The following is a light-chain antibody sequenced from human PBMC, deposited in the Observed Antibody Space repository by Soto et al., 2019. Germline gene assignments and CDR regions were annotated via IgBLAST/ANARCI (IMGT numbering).Light chain of an antibody. CDR3: SSFTSSTTYV. CDR2: NVN. CDR1: SSDVGGYNY. Sequence: QSALTQPASVSGSPGQSITISCTGTSSDVGGYNYVSWYQQHPGEVPKLIIFNVNNRPSGVSSRFSGSKSGNTASLTISGLRAEDEADYYCSSFTSSTTYVFGSGTKVTVL. V-gene: IGLV2-14*01. J-gene: IGLJ1*01.